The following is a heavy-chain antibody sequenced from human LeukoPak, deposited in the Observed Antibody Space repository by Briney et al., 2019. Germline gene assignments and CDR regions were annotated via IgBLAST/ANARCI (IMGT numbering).Heavy chain of an antibody. Sequence: GGSLRLSCAASEFTVSGNYMSWVRQAPGKGLEWVSLIYSGGSTFYADSVKGRFTVSRDNSKNTLYLQMNSLRAEDTAVYYCARDQIRSPPYNYYGMDVWGQGTTVTVSS. V-gene: IGHV3-66*01. D-gene: IGHD1-1*01. CDR1: EFTVSGNY. J-gene: IGHJ6*02. CDR2: IYSGGST. CDR3: ARDQIRSPPYNYYGMDV.